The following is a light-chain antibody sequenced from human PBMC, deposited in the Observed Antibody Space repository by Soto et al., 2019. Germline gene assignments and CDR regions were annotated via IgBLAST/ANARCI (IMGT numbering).Light chain of an antibody. Sequence: QSVLTQPPSASGSPGQSVTLSCTGTSSDVGRYNYVSWYQQHPGKVPKLMIYDVTKRPSGVPDRFSGSKSGNTASLTVSGLQAEDEADYYCSSYAGSNTFVFGTGTKLTVL. V-gene: IGLV2-8*01. CDR3: SSYAGSNTFV. J-gene: IGLJ1*01. CDR1: SSDVGRYNY. CDR2: DVT.